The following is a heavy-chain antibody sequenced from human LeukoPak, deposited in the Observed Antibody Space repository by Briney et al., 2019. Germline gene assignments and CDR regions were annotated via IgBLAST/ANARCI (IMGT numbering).Heavy chain of an antibody. CDR2: ISYDGSNK. V-gene: IGHV3-30*04. CDR3: ARVYGDYFDY. Sequence: PGGSLRLSCADSGFTFSTYAMHWVRQAPGKGLEWVAAISYDGSNKNYADSVKGRFTISRDNSKNTLYLQMNSLRAEDTAMYYCARVYGDYFDYWGQGTLVTVSS. CDR1: GFTFSTYA. D-gene: IGHD4-17*01. J-gene: IGHJ4*02.